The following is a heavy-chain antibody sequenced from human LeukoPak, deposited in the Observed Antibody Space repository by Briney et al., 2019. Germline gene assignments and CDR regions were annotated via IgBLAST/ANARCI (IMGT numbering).Heavy chain of an antibody. CDR1: GYTFTSYD. CDR3: ARGWNYYGRTGFDY. J-gene: IGHJ4*02. CDR2: MNPNSGNT. D-gene: IGHD3-10*01. V-gene: IGHV1-8*01. Sequence: ASVKVSCKASGYTFTSYDINWVRQATGQGLEWMGWMNPNSGNTGYAQKFQRRVTMTRNTSISTVYMELSGLKSEDTAVYYCARGWNYYGRTGFDYWGREPWSPSPQ.